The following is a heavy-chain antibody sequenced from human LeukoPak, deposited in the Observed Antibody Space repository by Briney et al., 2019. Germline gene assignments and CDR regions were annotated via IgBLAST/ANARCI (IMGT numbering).Heavy chain of an antibody. CDR3: AREYYDSTAYYYFDY. CDR1: GYTFTNYY. V-gene: IGHV1-46*01. CDR2: INPTGTGT. Sequence: GASVKVSCKASGYTFTNYYMHWVRQAPGQGLEWVGLINPTGTGTNYAQKFRGRVTLTRDTSTTTVYMELSSLRSEDTAVYYCAREYYDSTAYYYFDYWGQGTLVTVSA. J-gene: IGHJ4*02. D-gene: IGHD3-22*01.